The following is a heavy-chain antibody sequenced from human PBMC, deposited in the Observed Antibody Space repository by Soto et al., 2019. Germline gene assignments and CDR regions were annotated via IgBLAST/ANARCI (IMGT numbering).Heavy chain of an antibody. Sequence: GGSLRLSCAASGFTFSSYGMHWVRQAPGKGLEWVAVISYDGSNKYYADSVKGRFTISRDNSKNTLYLQMNSLRAEDTAVYYCAKGKRYCSSTSCYAGNWFDPWGQGTLVTVSS. CDR2: ISYDGSNK. D-gene: IGHD2-2*01. CDR1: GFTFSSYG. J-gene: IGHJ5*02. V-gene: IGHV3-30*18. CDR3: AKGKRYCSSTSCYAGNWFDP.